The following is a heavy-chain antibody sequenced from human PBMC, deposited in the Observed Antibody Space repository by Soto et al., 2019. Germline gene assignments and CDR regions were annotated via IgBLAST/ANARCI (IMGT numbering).Heavy chain of an antibody. CDR2: ISYGGRNK. D-gene: IGHD3-10*01. CDR1: GFTFSNYA. Sequence: GGSLRLSCAASGFTFSNYAMHWVRQAPGKGLEWVAVISYGGRNKYYADSVKGRFTISRDNSKNTLYLQVNSLRADDTAVYYCARNGSGNYYHFDYWGQGTLVTVSS. V-gene: IGHV3-30*04. CDR3: ARNGSGNYYHFDY. J-gene: IGHJ4*02.